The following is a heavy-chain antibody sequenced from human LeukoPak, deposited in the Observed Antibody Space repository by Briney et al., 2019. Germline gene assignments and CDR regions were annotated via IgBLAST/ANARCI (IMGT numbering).Heavy chain of an antibody. J-gene: IGHJ3*02. Sequence: SETLSLTCAVYGGSFSGYYWSWIRQPPGKGLEWIGEINHSGSTNYNPSLKSRVTISVDTSKNQFSLKLSSVTAADTAVYYCARVDVITSYAFDIWGQGTMVTVSS. CDR3: ARVDVITSYAFDI. CDR1: GGSFSGYY. V-gene: IGHV4-34*01. CDR2: INHSGST. D-gene: IGHD3-22*01.